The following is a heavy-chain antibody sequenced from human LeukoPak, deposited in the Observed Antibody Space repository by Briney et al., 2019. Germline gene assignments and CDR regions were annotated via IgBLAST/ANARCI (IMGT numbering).Heavy chain of an antibody. CDR2: IHPNTGAT. J-gene: IGHJ5*02. V-gene: IGHV1-2*02. CDR1: GYTFTDYY. D-gene: IGHD3-22*01. Sequence: GASVKVSCKASGYTFTDYYMHWVRQAPGQGLEWMGWIHPNTGATHYAQKFQGRVTMTRDTSISTVYMELSRLRSDDTAVYYCARTDSSGSNWFDPWGQGTLVTVSS. CDR3: ARTDSSGSNWFDP.